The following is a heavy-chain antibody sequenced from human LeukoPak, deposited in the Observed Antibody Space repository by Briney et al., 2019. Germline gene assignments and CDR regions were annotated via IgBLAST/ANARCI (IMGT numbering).Heavy chain of an antibody. CDR1: DGSISSYY. V-gene: IGHV4-4*07. CDR2: IYTSGST. Sequence: SETLSLTCTVSDGSISSYYWSWIRQPAGKGLEWIGRIYTSGSTNYNPSLKSRVTMSVDTSKDQFYLKLSSVTAADTAVYYCARKRDWGNAFDIWGQGTMVTVSS. D-gene: IGHD3-16*01. CDR3: ARKRDWGNAFDI. J-gene: IGHJ3*02.